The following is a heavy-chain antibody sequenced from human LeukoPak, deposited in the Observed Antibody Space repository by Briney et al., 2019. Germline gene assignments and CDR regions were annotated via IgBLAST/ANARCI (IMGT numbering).Heavy chain of an antibody. CDR2: IYYSGST. D-gene: IGHD1-26*01. V-gene: IGHV4-59*01. CDR3: ARGEVGALGYYYYYYMDV. Sequence: SETLSLTCTVSGGSISSYYWSWIRQPPGKGLEWIGYIYYSGSTNYNPSFKSRVTISVDTSTNQFSLKLSSVTAADTAVYYCARGEVGALGYYYYYYMDVWGKGTTVTVSS. J-gene: IGHJ6*03. CDR1: GGSISSYY.